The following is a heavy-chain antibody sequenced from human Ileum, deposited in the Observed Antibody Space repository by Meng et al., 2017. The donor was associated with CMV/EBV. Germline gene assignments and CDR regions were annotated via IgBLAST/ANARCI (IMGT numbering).Heavy chain of an antibody. CDR3: ARDLTNKWFYY. D-gene: IGHD1-26*01. CDR2: MYFSGIA. J-gene: IGHJ4*02. V-gene: IGHV4-39*07. CDR1: GDPISSGSHS. Sequence: QLQESGPGLVKPAETLSLTCTASGDPISSGSHSWAWFRQPPGKRLEWSGSMYFSGIADYNPSLKSRVTISLHATQKQFSLRLTSVTAADSAVYFCARDLTNKWFYYWGQGTLVTVSS.